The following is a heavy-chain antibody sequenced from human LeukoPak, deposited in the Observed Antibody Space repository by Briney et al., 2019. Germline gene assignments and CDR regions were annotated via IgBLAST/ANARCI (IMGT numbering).Heavy chain of an antibody. J-gene: IGHJ4*02. Sequence: NTSETLSLTCTVSGGSISSYYWSWIRQPPGKGLEWIGYIYYSGSTNYNPSLKSRVTISVDTSKNQFSLKLSSVTAADTAIYYCARAETDHYYFDHLGQGILVTVSS. V-gene: IGHV4-59*01. D-gene: IGHD1-1*01. CDR2: IYYSGST. CDR3: ARAETDHYYFDH. CDR1: GGSISSYY.